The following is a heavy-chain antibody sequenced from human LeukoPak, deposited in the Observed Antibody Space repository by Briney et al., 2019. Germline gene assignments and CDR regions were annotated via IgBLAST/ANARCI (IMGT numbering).Heavy chain of an antibody. J-gene: IGHJ4*02. CDR3: ARESGAFSPFGF. CDR1: GGSILTTNW. Sequence: SETLSLTCAVSGGSILTTNWWSWVRQPPGKGLVWIGEVHLSGTSNYNPSLKSRVSMSIDKSKNQLSLKLTSVTAADTAMYYCARESGAFSPFGFWGQGTLVTVSS. D-gene: IGHD1-26*01. CDR2: VHLSGTS. V-gene: IGHV4-4*02.